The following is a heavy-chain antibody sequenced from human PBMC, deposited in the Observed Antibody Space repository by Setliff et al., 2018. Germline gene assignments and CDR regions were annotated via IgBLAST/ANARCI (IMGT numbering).Heavy chain of an antibody. Sequence: GGSLRLSCAASGFTFSSYSMNWVRQAPGKGLEWVSYIGSSGTTIYYADSVRGRFTISRDNAKNSLFLQMDSLRDEDTAVYYCTGGAGWLITSWGQGTLVTVSS. CDR2: IGSSGTTI. D-gene: IGHD3-16*01. V-gene: IGHV3-48*02. CDR3: TGGAGWLITS. CDR1: GFTFSSYS. J-gene: IGHJ5*02.